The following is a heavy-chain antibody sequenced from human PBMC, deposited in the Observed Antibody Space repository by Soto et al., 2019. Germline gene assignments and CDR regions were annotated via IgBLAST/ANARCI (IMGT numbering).Heavy chain of an antibody. CDR3: ARQGILYGWSVFDY. CDR1: GGSISSYY. J-gene: IGHJ4*02. CDR2: IYYSGST. Sequence: SETLSLTCTVSGGSISSYYWSWIRQPPGKGLEWIGYIYYSGSTNYNPSLKSRVTISVDTSKNQFSLKLSSVTAADTAVYYCARQGILYGWSVFDYWGQGTLVTVSS. D-gene: IGHD2-8*02. V-gene: IGHV4-59*08.